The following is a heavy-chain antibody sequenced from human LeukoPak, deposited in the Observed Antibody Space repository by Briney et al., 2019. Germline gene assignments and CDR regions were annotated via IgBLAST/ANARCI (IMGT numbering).Heavy chain of an antibody. CDR1: GFTFSSYE. Sequence: GGSLRLSCAASGFTFSSYEMNWVRQAPGKGLEWVSYISSSGSTIYYADSEKGRFTISRDNAKNSLYLQMNSLRAEDTAVYYCAREAYYDFWAGGYYYYYMDVWGKGTTVTVSS. CDR2: ISSSGSTI. D-gene: IGHD3-3*01. V-gene: IGHV3-48*03. CDR3: AREAYYDFWAGGYYYYYMDV. J-gene: IGHJ6*03.